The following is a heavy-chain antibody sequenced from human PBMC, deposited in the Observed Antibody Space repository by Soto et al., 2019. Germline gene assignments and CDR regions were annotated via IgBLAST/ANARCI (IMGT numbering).Heavy chain of an antibody. CDR1: GFTFDDYT. Sequence: PGGSLRLSCAASGFTFDDYTMHWVRQAPGKGLEWVSLISWDGGSTYYADSVKGRFTISRDNTKNSLYLQMNSLRAEDTALYYCARAPYGDYAWFDPWGQGTLVTVSS. V-gene: IGHV3-43*01. D-gene: IGHD4-17*01. CDR3: ARAPYGDYAWFDP. CDR2: ISWDGGST. J-gene: IGHJ5*02.